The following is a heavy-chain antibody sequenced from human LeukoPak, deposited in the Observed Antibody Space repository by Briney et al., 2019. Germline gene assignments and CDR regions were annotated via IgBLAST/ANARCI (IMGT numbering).Heavy chain of an antibody. CDR1: GDSISSGGYS. Sequence: SETLSLTCAVSGDSISSGGYSWSWIRQTPGKGLEWIAYIHDSGSTYNNPSLKSRVTISVDTSKNQFSLKLSSVTAADTAVYYCARGNYGDHSPFDPWGQGTLVTVSS. J-gene: IGHJ5*02. CDR2: IHDSGST. V-gene: IGHV4-30-4*07. D-gene: IGHD4-17*01. CDR3: ARGNYGDHSPFDP.